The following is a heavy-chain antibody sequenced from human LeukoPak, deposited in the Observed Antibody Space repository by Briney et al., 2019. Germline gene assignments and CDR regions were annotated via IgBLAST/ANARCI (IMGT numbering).Heavy chain of an antibody. J-gene: IGHJ4*02. CDR2: IIPIFGTA. D-gene: IGHD4-17*01. V-gene: IGHV1-69*13. CDR1: EGTFSSYA. CDR3: AREASEPSYGDYRLFTSHPPTYFDY. Sequence: ASVKVSCKASEGTFSSYAISWVRQAPGQGLEWMGGIIPIFGTANYAQKFQGRVTITADESTSTAYMELSSLRSEDTAVYYCAREASEPSYGDYRLFTSHPPTYFDYWGQGTLVTVSS.